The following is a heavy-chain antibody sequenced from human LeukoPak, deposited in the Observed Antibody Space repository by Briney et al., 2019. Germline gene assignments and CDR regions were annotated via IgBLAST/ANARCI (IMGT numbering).Heavy chain of an antibody. V-gene: IGHV4-59*08. Sequence: SETLSLTCTVSGGSISSYYWSWIRQPPGKGLEWIGYIYYSGGTNYNPSLKSRVTIPVDMSENQFSLKLSSVTAADTAVYYCARHQHTSSWSAVGCWGQGTLVTVSS. J-gene: IGHJ4*02. CDR1: GGSISSYY. CDR2: IYYSGGT. CDR3: ARHQHTSSWSAVGC. D-gene: IGHD6-13*01.